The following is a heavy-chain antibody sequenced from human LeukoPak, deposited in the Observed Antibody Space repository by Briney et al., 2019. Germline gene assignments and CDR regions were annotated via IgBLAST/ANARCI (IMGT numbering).Heavy chain of an antibody. CDR3: AKGSGGSYYSAIDY. CDR1: GFTFSNAW. Sequence: GGSLRLSCAASGFTFSNAWMSWVRQAPGKGLEWVSGMTGSGVSTSYADSVKGRFTISRDNSKKTLNLQMNSLRAEDTAVYYCAKGSGGSYYSAIDYWGQGTLVTVSS. D-gene: IGHD2-15*01. V-gene: IGHV3-23*01. J-gene: IGHJ4*02. CDR2: MTGSGVST.